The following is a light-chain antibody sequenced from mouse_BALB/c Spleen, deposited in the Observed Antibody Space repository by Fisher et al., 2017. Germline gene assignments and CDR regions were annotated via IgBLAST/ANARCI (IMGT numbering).Light chain of an antibody. V-gene: IGKV4-74*01. CDR3: QQRSSYPWT. CDR2: RTS. CDR1: SSVSSSY. J-gene: IGKJ2*01. Sequence: IVLTQSPAIMSASLGERVTMTCTASSSVSSSYLHWYQQKPGSSPKPWIYRTSNLASGVPARFSGSGSGTSYSLTISRMEAEDAATYYCQQRSSYPWTFGGGTKLEIK.